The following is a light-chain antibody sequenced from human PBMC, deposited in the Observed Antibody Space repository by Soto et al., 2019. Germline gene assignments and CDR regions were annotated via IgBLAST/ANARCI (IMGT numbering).Light chain of an antibody. V-gene: IGKV1-5*01. CDR2: DAS. J-gene: IGKJ1*01. CDR1: QSIGTW. CDR3: HQYSDSSGA. Sequence: DIQVTQSPSTLSASVGDRVTITCGASQSIGTWLAWYQQKPGKAPKLLIFDASTLESGVPSRFSGSGSGTDFTLNISSLQPDDFATYYCHQYSDSSGAFGQGTRVEIK.